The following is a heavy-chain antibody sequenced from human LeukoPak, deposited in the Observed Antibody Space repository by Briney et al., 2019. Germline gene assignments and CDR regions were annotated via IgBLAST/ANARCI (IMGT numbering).Heavy chain of an antibody. J-gene: IGHJ4*02. CDR1: GFTFSNFN. CDR3: AGEMDSGSYLAY. Sequence: GGSLRLSCAASGFTFSNFNMNWVRQAPGKGLEWISFIRRTGTITYYSDSVKGRFTVSRDDATNSLYLQMNSLRADDTAVYYCAGEMDSGSYLAYWGQGALFTVSS. D-gene: IGHD3-10*01. CDR2: IRRTGTIT. V-gene: IGHV3-48*01.